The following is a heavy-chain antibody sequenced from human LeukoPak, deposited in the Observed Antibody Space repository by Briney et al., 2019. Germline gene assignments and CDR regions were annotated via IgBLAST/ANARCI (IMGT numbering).Heavy chain of an antibody. Sequence: ASESLSLTCTVSGGSISSSSYYWGWIRQPPGKGLQWIGSIYYSGSTYYNPSLKSRVTMSVDTSKNQFSLNLSSVTAADTAVYYCARLTFPHGGYWGQGTLVTVSS. D-gene: IGHD2-15*01. CDR1: GGSISSSSYY. CDR2: IYYSGST. CDR3: ARLTFPHGGY. J-gene: IGHJ4*02. V-gene: IGHV4-39*01.